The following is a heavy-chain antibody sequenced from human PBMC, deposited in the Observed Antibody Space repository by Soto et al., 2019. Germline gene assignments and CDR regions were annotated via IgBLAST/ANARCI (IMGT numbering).Heavy chain of an antibody. D-gene: IGHD6-19*01. CDR3: SRFIMVGGWFDPNYYHGMDV. CDR1: GYTFSNYG. Sequence: QVQLVQSGAEVKKPGASVTVSCKTSGYTFSNYGINWVRQAPGQGLEWMGWISGYNGNTNYAQTVQGRVTKTTDTSTGKVYMELRSLKSDDTAIYYCSRFIMVGGWFDPNYYHGMDVWGQGTTVTVSS. V-gene: IGHV1-18*01. J-gene: IGHJ6*02. CDR2: ISGYNGNT.